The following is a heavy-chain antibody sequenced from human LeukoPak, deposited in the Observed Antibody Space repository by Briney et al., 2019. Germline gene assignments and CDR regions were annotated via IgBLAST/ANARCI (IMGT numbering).Heavy chain of an antibody. CDR1: GFTFSSYA. J-gene: IGHJ4*02. Sequence: GGSLRLSCAASGFTFSSYAMSWVRQAPGKGLEWVSAISGSGGSTYYADSVKGRFTISRDNPKSTLYLQMNSLRAEDTAVYYCAKDRIVATIFYYFDYWGQGTLVTVSS. D-gene: IGHD5-12*01. CDR2: ISGSGGST. CDR3: AKDRIVATIFYYFDY. V-gene: IGHV3-23*01.